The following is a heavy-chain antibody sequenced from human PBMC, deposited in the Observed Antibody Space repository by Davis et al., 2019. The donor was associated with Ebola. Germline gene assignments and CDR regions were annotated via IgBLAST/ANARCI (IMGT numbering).Heavy chain of an antibody. J-gene: IGHJ4*02. D-gene: IGHD2-2*01. Sequence: GESLKISCAASGFTFSSYGMHWVRQAPGKGLEWVAVIWCDGSNKYYADSVKGRFTISRDNSKNTLYLQMNSLRAEDTAVYYCARDRCSSISCYYDYWGQGTLVTVSS. CDR1: GFTFSSYG. CDR2: IWCDGSNK. CDR3: ARDRCSSISCYYDY. V-gene: IGHV3-33*01.